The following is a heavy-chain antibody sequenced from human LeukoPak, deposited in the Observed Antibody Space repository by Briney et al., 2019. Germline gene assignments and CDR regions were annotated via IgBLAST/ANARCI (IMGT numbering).Heavy chain of an antibody. Sequence: GGSLRLSCAASGFTVSSNYMSWVRQAPGKGLEWVAVISYDGSIKYYADSVKGRFTISRDNAKNTLNLQMNSLRAEDTAVYYCARDLGQYYDTSDNWFDPWGQGTLVTVSS. CDR2: ISYDGSIK. CDR3: ARDLGQYYDTSDNWFDP. CDR1: GFTVSSNY. V-gene: IGHV3-30*03. D-gene: IGHD3-22*01. J-gene: IGHJ5*02.